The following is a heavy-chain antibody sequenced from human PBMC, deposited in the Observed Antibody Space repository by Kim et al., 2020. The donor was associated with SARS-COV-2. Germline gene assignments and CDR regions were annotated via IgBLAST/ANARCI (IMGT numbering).Heavy chain of an antibody. Sequence: SVKVSCKASGGTFSSYAISWVRQAPGQGLEWMGGIIPIFGTANYAQKFQGRATITADESTSTAYMELSSLRSGDTAVYYCARWGENSDYYDSSGPDAFDIWGQGTMVTVSS. J-gene: IGHJ3*02. D-gene: IGHD3-22*01. CDR1: GGTFSSYA. V-gene: IGHV1-69*13. CDR2: IIPIFGTA. CDR3: ARWGENSDYYDSSGPDAFDI.